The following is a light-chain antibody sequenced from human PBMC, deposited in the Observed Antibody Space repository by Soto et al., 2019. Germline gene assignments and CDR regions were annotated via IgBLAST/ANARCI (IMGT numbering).Light chain of an antibody. CDR1: QSVGSTF. CDR2: GAS. J-gene: IGKJ1*01. Sequence: EIVLTQSPATLSLSPGGRATLSCRASQSVGSTFLAWYQQNHGQAPRLLISGASNRATGIPNRFSGSGSGTDGTITISRLEKEDGAVYFCQQYANSTPTFGQGTKVDIK. CDR3: QQYANSTPT. V-gene: IGKV3-20*01.